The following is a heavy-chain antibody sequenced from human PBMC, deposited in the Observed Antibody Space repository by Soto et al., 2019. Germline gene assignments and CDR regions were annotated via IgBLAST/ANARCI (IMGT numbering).Heavy chain of an antibody. D-gene: IGHD4-17*01. CDR2: IWYDGSNK. V-gene: IGHV3-33*01. CDR1: GFTFSSYG. J-gene: IGHJ6*02. CDR3: ARSYGDYENYYYYGMDV. Sequence: QVQLVESGGGVVQPGRSLRLSCAASGFTFSSYGMHWVRQAPGKGLEWVAVIWYDGSNKYYADSVKGRFTISRDNSKNTLYMQMNSLRAEDTAVYYCARSYGDYENYYYYGMDVWGQGTTVTVSS.